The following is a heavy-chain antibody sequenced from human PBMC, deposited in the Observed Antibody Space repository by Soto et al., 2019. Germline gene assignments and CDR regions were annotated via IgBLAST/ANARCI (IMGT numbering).Heavy chain of an antibody. J-gene: IGHJ4*02. CDR1: GFTFSDYY. V-gene: IGHV3-11*01. CDR2: ISTTGSVI. CDR3: ARNPRYCSSTNCRW. Sequence: GGSLRLSCAASGFTFSDYYMSWIRQAPGKGLEWVSYISTTGSVIYYADSMKGRFTISRDNAMNSLYLQMDSLRAEDTAVYYCARNPRYCSSTNCRWGGQGTLVTVSS. D-gene: IGHD2-2*01.